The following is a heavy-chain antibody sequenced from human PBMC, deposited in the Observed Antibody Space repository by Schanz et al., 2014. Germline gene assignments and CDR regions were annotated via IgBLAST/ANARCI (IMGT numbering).Heavy chain of an antibody. J-gene: IGHJ3*02. Sequence: VQLVESGGGLVKPGGSLRLSCAASGFTLSTNVVHWVRQAPGKGLVWVSRISRDGWTTTYADSVRGRFTISRDNAKNSLYLEMTSLRGGDTAVYYCARENLNWEAFDIWGQGTVVTVSS. CDR3: ARENLNWEAFDI. V-gene: IGHV3-74*01. D-gene: IGHD7-27*01. CDR2: ISRDGWTT. CDR1: GFTLSTNV.